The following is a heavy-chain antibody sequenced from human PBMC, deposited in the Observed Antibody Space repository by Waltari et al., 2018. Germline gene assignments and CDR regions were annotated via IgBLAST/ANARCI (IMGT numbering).Heavy chain of an antibody. V-gene: IGHV3-48*04. CDR2: MSSSSSTI. CDR1: GFTFSSYS. CDR3: ARTGSPGAFDI. D-gene: IGHD3-10*01. J-gene: IGHJ3*02. Sequence: EVQLVESGGGLVQPGGSLRLSCAASGFTFSSYSMNWVRQAPGKGLEGVSYMSSSSSTIYYADSVKGRFTISRDNAKNSLYLQMNSLRAEDTAVYYCARTGSPGAFDIWGQGTMVTVSS.